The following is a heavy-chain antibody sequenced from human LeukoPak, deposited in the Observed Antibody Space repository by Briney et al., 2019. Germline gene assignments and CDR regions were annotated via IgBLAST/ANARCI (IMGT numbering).Heavy chain of an antibody. J-gene: IGHJ4*02. Sequence: ASVKVSCKASGGTFSSYAISWVRQAPGQGLEWMGGIIPIFGTANYAQKFQGRVTITADESTSTAYMELSSLRSEDTAVYYCAREEYCSSTSCYSWDYWGQGTLVTVSS. D-gene: IGHD2-2*01. CDR3: AREEYCSSTSCYSWDY. CDR2: IIPIFGTA. CDR1: GGTFSSYA. V-gene: IGHV1-69*13.